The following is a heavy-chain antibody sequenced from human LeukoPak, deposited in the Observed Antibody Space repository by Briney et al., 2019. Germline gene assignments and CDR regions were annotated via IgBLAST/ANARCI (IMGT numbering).Heavy chain of an antibody. D-gene: IGHD6-13*01. CDR3: AKQHNYYYYYMDV. CDR2: ISGSGGST. CDR1: GFTFSDYY. Sequence: GLSLTLSCAASGFTFSDYYMTWIRQAPGKGLEWVSAISGSGGSTYYADSVKGRFTISRDNSKNTLYLQMNSLRAEDTAVYYCAKQHNYYYYYMDVWGKGTTVTVSS. J-gene: IGHJ6*03. V-gene: IGHV3-23*01.